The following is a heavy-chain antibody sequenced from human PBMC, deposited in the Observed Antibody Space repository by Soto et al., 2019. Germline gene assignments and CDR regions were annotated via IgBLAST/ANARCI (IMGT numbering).Heavy chain of an antibody. V-gene: IGHV3-74*01. CDR1: GFPFSHYW. D-gene: IGHD3-16*01. CDR3: TSDTFGLRDT. Sequence: GGSLRLSCAASGFPFSHYWMHWVRQTPGKGLVWVSRINPAGTITNYADSVGGRFTISRDNADSALFLQMNSLSAEDTAIYYCTSDTFGLRDTWGQGTLVTVSS. J-gene: IGHJ5*02. CDR2: INPAGTIT.